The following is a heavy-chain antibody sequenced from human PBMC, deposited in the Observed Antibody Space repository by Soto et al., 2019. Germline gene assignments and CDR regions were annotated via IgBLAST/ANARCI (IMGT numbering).Heavy chain of an antibody. CDR3: ARGLVMRPYYYPVMDV. D-gene: IGHD3-9*01. Sequence: QVQLQESGPGLVKPSQTLSLTCTVSGGSISSGDYFWSWIRQSPGKGLEWIGYISSIGSTYYNPSLKSPVSVARDTCKNQSSLKLSSVTTTDTAVYYCARGLVMRPYYYPVMDVWGQGTTGTVSS. J-gene: IGHJ6*02. CDR1: GGSISSGDYF. V-gene: IGHV4-30-4*01. CDR2: ISSIGST.